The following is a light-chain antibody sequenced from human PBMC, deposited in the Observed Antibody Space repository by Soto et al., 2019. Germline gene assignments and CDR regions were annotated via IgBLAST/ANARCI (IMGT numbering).Light chain of an antibody. J-gene: IGKJ1*01. V-gene: IGKV3-20*01. Sequence: EIVLTQSPGTLSLSPGERATLSCRASQSVSSSYLAWYQQKPGQAPRLLIYGASSRATGIPDSFSGSGSGTDFTLTISRLEPEDFAVYYCHQYDSSPLTFGQGTKVEIK. CDR3: HQYDSSPLT. CDR2: GAS. CDR1: QSVSSSY.